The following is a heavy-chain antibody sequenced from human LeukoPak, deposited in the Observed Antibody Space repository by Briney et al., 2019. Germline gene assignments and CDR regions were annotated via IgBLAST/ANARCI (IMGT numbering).Heavy chain of an antibody. J-gene: IGHJ4*02. D-gene: IGHD6-25*01. CDR1: GGSISSSSYY. V-gene: IGHV4-39*01. Sequence: SQTLSLTCTVSGGSISSSSYYWGWIRQPPGKGLEWIGRIYYSGSTYYNPSLKGRVTISVDPSKNQFSPKLSSVTGADTAVYYCTAGRSDYFDFWGQGTLVTVSS. CDR3: TAGRSDYFDF. CDR2: IYYSGST.